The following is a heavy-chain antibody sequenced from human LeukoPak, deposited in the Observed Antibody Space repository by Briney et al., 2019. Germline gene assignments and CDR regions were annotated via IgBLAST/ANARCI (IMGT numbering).Heavy chain of an antibody. CDR3: ARRRCGGDQDYDAFDI. J-gene: IGHJ3*02. CDR1: GYTFTSYY. Sequence: ASVKVSCKAPGYTFTSYYMHWVRQAPGQGLEWMGIINPSGGSTSYAQKFQSRVTMTRDMSTSTVYMELSNLRSEDTAVYYCARRRCGGDQDYDAFDIWGQGTMVTVSS. V-gene: IGHV1-46*01. D-gene: IGHD2-21*02. CDR2: INPSGGST.